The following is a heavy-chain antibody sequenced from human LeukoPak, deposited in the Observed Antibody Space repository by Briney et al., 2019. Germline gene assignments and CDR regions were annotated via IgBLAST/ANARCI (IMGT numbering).Heavy chain of an antibody. V-gene: IGHV2-70*04. CDR2: IDLDDDK. J-gene: IGHJ4*02. CDR3: ARSRLPNYYDSSADIPFDY. CDR1: GFSLSTSGMR. D-gene: IGHD3-22*01. Sequence: SGPTLVNPTQTLTLTCTFSGFSLSTSGMRVSWIRQPPGKALEWLARIDLDDDKFYTTSLKTRLTISKDTSKNQVVLTMTNMDPVDTATYYCARSRLPNYYDSSADIPFDYWGQGTLVTVSS.